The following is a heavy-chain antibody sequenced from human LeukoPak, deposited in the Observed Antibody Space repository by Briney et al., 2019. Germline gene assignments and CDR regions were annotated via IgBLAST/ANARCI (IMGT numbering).Heavy chain of an antibody. CDR3: ATNNLHGGGFFDY. V-gene: IGHV4-31*03. CDR2: IYYSGTT. CDR1: GGSISSGDYY. D-gene: IGHD1/OR15-1a*01. Sequence: SETLSLTCTVSGGSISSGDYYWSWIRQLPGKGLEWIAYIYYSGTTYYNPSLKSRLTISTDTSNNQFSLNLSSVTAADTGVYYCATNNLHGGGFFDYWGQGTLVTVSS. J-gene: IGHJ4*02.